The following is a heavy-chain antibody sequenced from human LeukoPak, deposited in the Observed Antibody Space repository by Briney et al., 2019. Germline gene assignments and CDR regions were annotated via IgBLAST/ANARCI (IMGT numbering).Heavy chain of an antibody. D-gene: IGHD6-13*01. V-gene: IGHV3-7*05. CDR1: GFTFSIYW. Sequence: SGGSLRLSCEASGFTFSIYWMSWVRQAPGKGLEWVANIKRDGNEKFYVDSVKGRFTISRDDANNSLYLQTNGLRAEDTAVYYCARILAFSSSWGYFDYWGQGALVTVSS. CDR2: IKRDGNEK. CDR3: ARILAFSSSWGYFDY. J-gene: IGHJ4*02.